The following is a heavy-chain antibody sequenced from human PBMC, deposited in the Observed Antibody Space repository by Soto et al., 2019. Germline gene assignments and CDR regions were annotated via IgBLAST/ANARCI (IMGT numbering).Heavy chain of an antibody. D-gene: IGHD3-10*01. CDR1: GFTFSSYW. J-gene: IGHJ5*02. V-gene: IGHV3-7*01. CDR2: IKQDGSEK. CDR3: ARDLYSVLLWFGELPPWFDP. Sequence: GGSLRLSCAASGFTFSSYWMSWVRQAPGKGLEWVANIKQDGSEKYYVDSVKGRFTISRDNAKTSLYLQMNSLRAEDTAVYYCARDLYSVLLWFGELPPWFDPWGQGTLVTVSS.